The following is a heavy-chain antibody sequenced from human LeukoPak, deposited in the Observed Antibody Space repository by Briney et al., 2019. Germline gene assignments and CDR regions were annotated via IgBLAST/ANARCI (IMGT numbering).Heavy chain of an antibody. CDR2: ISYDGSNK. CDR1: GFTFSSYG. D-gene: IGHD2-21*02. Sequence: GGSLRLSCAASGFTFSSYGMHWVRQAPGKGLEWVAVISYDGSNKYYADSVKGRFTVSRDNSKNTLYLQMNSLRAEDTAVYYCAKDLSYCGGDCYPIDYWGQGTLVTVSS. J-gene: IGHJ4*02. CDR3: AKDLSYCGGDCYPIDY. V-gene: IGHV3-30*18.